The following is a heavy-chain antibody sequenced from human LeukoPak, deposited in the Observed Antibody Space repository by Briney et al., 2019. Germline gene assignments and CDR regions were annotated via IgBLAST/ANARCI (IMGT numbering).Heavy chain of an antibody. Sequence: SETLSLTCAVYGGSFSGYYWSWIRQPPGKGLEWIGEINHSGSTNYNPSLKSRVTISVDTSKNQFSLKLSSVTAADTAVYYCARARRAGRYFDLWGRGTLVTVSS. V-gene: IGHV4-34*01. CDR1: GGSFSGYY. CDR3: ARARRAGRYFDL. J-gene: IGHJ2*01. CDR2: INHSGST.